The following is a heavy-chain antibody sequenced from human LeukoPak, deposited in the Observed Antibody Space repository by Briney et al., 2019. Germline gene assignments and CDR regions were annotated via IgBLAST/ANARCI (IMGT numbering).Heavy chain of an antibody. V-gene: IGHV4-59*01. CDR1: GGSISSYY. Sequence: SETLSLTCTVSGGSISSYYWSWIRQPPGKGLEWIGYIYYSGSTNYNPSLKSRVTISVDTSKNQFSLKLSSVTAADTAVYYCARVYRSRITIFGVVILPSWFDPWGQGTLVTVSS. D-gene: IGHD3-3*01. CDR3: ARVYRSRITIFGVVILPSWFDP. J-gene: IGHJ5*02. CDR2: IYYSGST.